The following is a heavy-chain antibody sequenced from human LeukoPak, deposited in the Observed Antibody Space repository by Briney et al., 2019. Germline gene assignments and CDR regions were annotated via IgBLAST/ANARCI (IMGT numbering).Heavy chain of an antibody. CDR2: INHSGST. V-gene: IGHV4-34*01. D-gene: IGHD2-15*01. CDR3: ARRIYCSGGSCYEADY. Sequence: SETLSLTCAVYGGSFSGYYCSWIRQPPGKGLEWIGEINHSGSTNYNPSLKSLVTISVDTAKNQFSLRLSSVTAADTAVYYCARRIYCSGGSCYEADYWGQGTLVTVSS. CDR1: GGSFSGYY. J-gene: IGHJ4*02.